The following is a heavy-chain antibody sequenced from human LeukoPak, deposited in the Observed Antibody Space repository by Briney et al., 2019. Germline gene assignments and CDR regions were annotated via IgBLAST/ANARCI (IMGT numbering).Heavy chain of an antibody. CDR1: GFTVSSNY. J-gene: IGHJ3*02. D-gene: IGHD1-26*01. CDR3: ARDSRVGATTGVDAFDI. V-gene: IGHV3-53*01. Sequence: PGGSLRLSCAASGFTVSSNYMSWVRQAPGKGLEWVSIIYSGGNTYYADSVKSRFTISRDNSKNTLYLQMNSLRAEDTAVYYCARDSRVGATTGVDAFDIWGQGTMVTVSS. CDR2: IYSGGNT.